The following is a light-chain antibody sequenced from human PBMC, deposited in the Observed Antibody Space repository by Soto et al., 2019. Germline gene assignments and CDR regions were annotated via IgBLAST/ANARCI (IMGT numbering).Light chain of an antibody. J-gene: IGKJ1*01. Sequence: DIQMTQSPSTLSASVGDRVTITCRASQSISSWLAWYQQKPGKAPKLLIYGASSLESGVPSRFSGSGSGTEFTLTISSLQPDDFATYYCQQYNSYPPWTFGQGTKVDIK. V-gene: IGKV1-5*01. CDR3: QQYNSYPPWT. CDR1: QSISSW. CDR2: GAS.